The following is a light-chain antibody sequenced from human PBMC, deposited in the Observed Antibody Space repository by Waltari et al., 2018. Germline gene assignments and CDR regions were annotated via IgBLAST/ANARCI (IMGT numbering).Light chain of an antibody. Sequence: QSALTQSASVSGSPGQSITISCTGTSIDFAVFNYVSWYQQHPGKAPKLMIYDVRKGPSGVFNRLSGFKSGNTAALTISGLQTEDEADYYCSSYTSTWVFGGGTKLTVL. J-gene: IGLJ3*02. CDR2: DVR. CDR1: SIDFAVFNY. CDR3: SSYTSTWV. V-gene: IGLV2-14*01.